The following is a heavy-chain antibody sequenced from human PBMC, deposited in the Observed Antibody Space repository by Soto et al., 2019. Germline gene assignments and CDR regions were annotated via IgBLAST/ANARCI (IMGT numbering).Heavy chain of an antibody. D-gene: IGHD2-21*02. V-gene: IGHV4-4*02. Sequence: QVQLQESGPGLVKHSGTLSLTCAVSGGSISSSNWWSWVRLSPVKGLEWIVEIYHGGATNYNPSLKSRVTISVDKSTDQFSLKLTSVTAADTAVYYCARSAGGNSFFEYWGQGALVTVSS. CDR2: IYHGGAT. CDR1: GGSISSSNW. J-gene: IGHJ4*02. CDR3: ARSAGGNSFFEY.